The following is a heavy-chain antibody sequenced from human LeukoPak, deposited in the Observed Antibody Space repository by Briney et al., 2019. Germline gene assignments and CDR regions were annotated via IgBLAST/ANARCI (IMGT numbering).Heavy chain of an antibody. J-gene: IGHJ4*02. CDR2: FNPNSGGT. V-gene: IGHV1-2*02. Sequence: ASVKVSCKASGYTFTGYYMHWVRQAPGQGLEWMGWFNPNSGGTNYAQKFQGRVTMTRDTSISTAYMELSRLRSDDTAVYYCASSITIFGVVPALFDYWGQGTLVTVSS. D-gene: IGHD3-3*01. CDR3: ASSITIFGVVPALFDY. CDR1: GYTFTGYY.